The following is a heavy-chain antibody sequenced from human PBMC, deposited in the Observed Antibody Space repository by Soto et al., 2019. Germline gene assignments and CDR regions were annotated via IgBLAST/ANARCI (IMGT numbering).Heavy chain of an antibody. Sequence: EVQLLESGGGLVQPGGSLRLSCAASGFTFSSYAISWVRQAPGKGLEWVSAISGSGGSTYYADSVKCRFTISRDNSKNTLYLQMNSLRAEDTAVYYCAKPGIGSGWYGGYFDYWGQGTLVTVSS. CDR2: ISGSGGST. CDR3: AKPGIGSGWYGGYFDY. D-gene: IGHD6-19*01. CDR1: GFTFSSYA. V-gene: IGHV3-23*01. J-gene: IGHJ4*02.